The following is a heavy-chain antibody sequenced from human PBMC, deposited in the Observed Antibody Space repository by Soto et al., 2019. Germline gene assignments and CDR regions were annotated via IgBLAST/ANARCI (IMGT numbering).Heavy chain of an antibody. CDR2: ISNSGVTK. J-gene: IGHJ5*02. CDR3: AKSFAAAGRQIWLDP. Sequence: GGYLRLSCAASGFNFRNYAMGWARQGPGTGLEWISYISNSGVTKTYADSVKGRFTASRDNSKDTLYLQMTGLRVEDTAVYYCAKSFAAAGRQIWLDPWGHGTLVTSPQ. D-gene: IGHD6-25*01. CDR1: GFNFRNYA. V-gene: IGHV3-23*01.